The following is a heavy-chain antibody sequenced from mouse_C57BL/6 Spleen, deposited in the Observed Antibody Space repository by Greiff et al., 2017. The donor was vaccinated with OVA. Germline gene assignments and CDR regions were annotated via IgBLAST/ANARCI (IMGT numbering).Heavy chain of an antibody. Sequence: VQLQQSGPELVKPGASVKMSCKASGYPFTDYNMHWVKQSHGKSLEWIGSINPNNGGTSYNQKFKGKATLTVNKSSSTAYMELRSLTSEDSAVYYCARGVSYYYGSSSYAMDYWGQGTSVTVSS. CDR1: GYPFTDYN. CDR2: INPNNGGT. CDR3: ARGVSYYYGSSSYAMDY. V-gene: IGHV1-22*01. D-gene: IGHD1-1*01. J-gene: IGHJ4*01.